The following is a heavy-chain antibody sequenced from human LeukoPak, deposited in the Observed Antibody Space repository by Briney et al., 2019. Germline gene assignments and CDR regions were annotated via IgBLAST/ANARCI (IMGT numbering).Heavy chain of an antibody. J-gene: IGHJ4*02. V-gene: IGHV3-23*01. CDR3: AKRGVVIRVILVGFHKEAYYFDS. D-gene: IGHD3-22*01. CDR1: GITLSNYG. CDR2: ISGSGGNT. Sequence: PGGSLTLSCAVSGITLSNYGMSWVRQAPGKGLEWVSGISGSGGNTYYADSVKGRFTISRDNSKNTLYLQMNSLRAEDTAEYFCAKRGVVIRVILVGFHKEAYYFDSWGQGALITVSS.